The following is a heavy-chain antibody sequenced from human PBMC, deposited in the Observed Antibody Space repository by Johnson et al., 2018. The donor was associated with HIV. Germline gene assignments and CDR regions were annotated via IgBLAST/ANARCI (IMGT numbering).Heavy chain of an antibody. CDR3: AREQGGGSDAIHGFDI. V-gene: IGHV3-20*04. CDR2: INWNGGST. Sequence: EVQLVESRGGVVRPGGSLRLSCAASGFTFDDYGMSWVRQAPGKGLEWVSGINWNGGSTGYADSVKGRFTISRDNSKNTLYLQMKSLRAEDTAVYYCAREQGGGSDAIHGFDIWGQGTMVTVSS. J-gene: IGHJ3*02. CDR1: GFTFDDYG. D-gene: IGHD2-15*01.